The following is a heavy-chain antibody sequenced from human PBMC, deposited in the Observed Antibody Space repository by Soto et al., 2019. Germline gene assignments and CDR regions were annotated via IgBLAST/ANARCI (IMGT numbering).Heavy chain of an antibody. D-gene: IGHD6-19*01. CDR2: INPSGGST. CDR3: ARPAKEKYSSGYYYYMDV. CDR1: GYTLTSYY. J-gene: IGHJ6*03. Sequence: ASVKVSCKASGYTLTSYYMHWGRQAPGQGLEWMGIINPSGGSTSYAQKFQGRVTMTRDTSTSTAYMELRSLRSDDTAVYYCARPAKEKYSSGYYYYMDVWGKGSTVTVS. V-gene: IGHV1-46*01.